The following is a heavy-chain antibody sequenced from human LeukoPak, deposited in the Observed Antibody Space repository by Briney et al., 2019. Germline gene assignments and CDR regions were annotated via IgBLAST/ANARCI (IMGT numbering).Heavy chain of an antibody. CDR2: ISSSGTYI. CDR3: ARRGFYCSSTSCLYDAFDI. J-gene: IGHJ3*02. CDR1: TFTFSSYN. D-gene: IGHD2-2*01. V-gene: IGHV3-21*01. Sequence: PGGSLRLSCAASTFTFSSYNMNWVRQAPGKGLEWVSSISSSGTYIYYRDSVKGRFTISRDNAENSLYLQMNSLRAEDTAVYYCARRGFYCSSTSCLYDAFDIWGQGTMVTVSS.